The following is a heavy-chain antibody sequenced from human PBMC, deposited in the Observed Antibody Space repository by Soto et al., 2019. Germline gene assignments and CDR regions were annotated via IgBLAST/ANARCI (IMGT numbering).Heavy chain of an antibody. V-gene: IGHV3-30*18. Sequence: QVQLVESGGGVVQPGRSLRLSCAASGFTFSSYGMHWVRQAPVKGLEWVAVISYDGSNKYYADSVKGRFTISRDNSKNTLYLKMNSLGAEDTAVYYWAKANSYGSNYYYGMDVWGQGTTVTVSS. D-gene: IGHD5-18*01. J-gene: IGHJ6*02. CDR2: ISYDGSNK. CDR3: AKANSYGSNYYYGMDV. CDR1: GFTFSSYG.